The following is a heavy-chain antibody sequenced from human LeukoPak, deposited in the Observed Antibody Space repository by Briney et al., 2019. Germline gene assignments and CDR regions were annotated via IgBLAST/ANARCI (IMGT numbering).Heavy chain of an antibody. CDR3: AKSLGVVPAAIGLDY. J-gene: IGHJ4*02. Sequence: GRSLRLSCAASGFTFDDYAMHWVRQAPGKGLEWVSGISWNSGSIGYADSVKGRFTISRDNAKNSLYLQMNSLRAEDTALYYCAKSLGVVPAAIGLDYWGQGTLVTVSS. CDR2: ISWNSGSI. CDR1: GFTFDDYA. V-gene: IGHV3-9*01. D-gene: IGHD2-2*02.